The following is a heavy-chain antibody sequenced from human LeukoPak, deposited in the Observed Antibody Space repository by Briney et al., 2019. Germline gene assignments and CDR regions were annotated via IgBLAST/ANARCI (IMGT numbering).Heavy chain of an antibody. V-gene: IGHV4-39*01. CDR3: ARQTGSGLFILP. CDR2: IYYSGST. D-gene: IGHD3/OR15-3a*01. Sequence: SETLSLTCTVSGGSISTSSYYWGWIRQPPGKGLEWIGSIYYSGSTYYNPSLKSRVTVSIDTSKNQFSLKLSSVTAADTAVYYCARQTGSGLFILPGGQGTLVTVSS. CDR1: GGSISTSSYY. J-gene: IGHJ4*02.